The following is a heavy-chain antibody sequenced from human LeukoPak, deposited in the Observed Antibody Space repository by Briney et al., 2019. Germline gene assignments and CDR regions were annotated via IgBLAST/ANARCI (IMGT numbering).Heavy chain of an antibody. CDR1: GGSISGYY. CDR3: ARPFNGDYAFDY. CDR2: FYTSGNT. V-gene: IGHV4-4*07. D-gene: IGHD4-17*01. Sequence: SETLSLTCTVSGGSISGYYWSWIWQPAGKGLEWIGRFYTSGNTDYNPSLRSRVAMSVDTSKNHFSLKLTSVTAADTAVYYCARPFNGDYAFDYWGQGILVTVSS. J-gene: IGHJ4*02.